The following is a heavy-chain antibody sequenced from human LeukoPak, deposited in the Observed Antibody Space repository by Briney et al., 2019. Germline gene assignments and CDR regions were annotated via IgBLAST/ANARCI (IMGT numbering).Heavy chain of an antibody. CDR3: ATYINWVAGDV. CDR2: ICGNGISI. CDR1: GFTFSSYE. Sequence: GGSLRLSCAASGFTFSSYEMNWVRQAPGKGLEWVSGICGNGISIYYADSVKGRFTISRDNSKSTLYLVMNSLRAEDTAIYHCATYINWVAGDVWGQGTTVIVSS. V-gene: IGHV3-23*01. J-gene: IGHJ6*02. D-gene: IGHD1-1*01.